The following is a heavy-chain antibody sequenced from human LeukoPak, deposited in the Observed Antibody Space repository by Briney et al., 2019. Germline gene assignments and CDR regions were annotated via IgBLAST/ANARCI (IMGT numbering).Heavy chain of an antibody. CDR1: GFTFSSYA. V-gene: IGHV3-23*01. J-gene: IGHJ6*02. CDR2: ISGSGGST. CDR3: AKEGRSSHFYYGMDV. D-gene: IGHD3-16*02. Sequence: GESLRLSCAASGFTFSSYAMSWVRQAPGKGLEWVSAISGSGGSTYYADSVKGRFTISRDNSKNTLYLQMNSLRAEDTAVYYCAKEGRSSHFYYGMDVWGQGTTVTVSS.